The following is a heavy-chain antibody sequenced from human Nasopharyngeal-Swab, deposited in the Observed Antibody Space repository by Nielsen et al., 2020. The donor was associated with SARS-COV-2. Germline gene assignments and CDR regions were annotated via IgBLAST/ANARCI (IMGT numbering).Heavy chain of an antibody. Sequence: ASLKVSCKASGYTFTSYAMNWVRQAPGQGLEWMGWINTNTGNPTYAQGFTGRFVFSLDTSVSTAYLQISSLKAEDTAVYYCARGRYCTNGVCQDRGSWFDPWGQGTLVTVSS. D-gene: IGHD2-8*01. CDR2: INTNTGNP. CDR3: ARGRYCTNGVCQDRGSWFDP. V-gene: IGHV7-4-1*02. CDR1: GYTFTSYA. J-gene: IGHJ5*02.